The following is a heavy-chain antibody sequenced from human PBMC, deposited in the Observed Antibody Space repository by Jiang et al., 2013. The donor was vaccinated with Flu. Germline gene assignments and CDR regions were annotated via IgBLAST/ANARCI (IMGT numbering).Heavy chain of an antibody. Sequence: NHSGSTNYNPSLKSRVTISVDTSKNQFSLKLSSVTAADTAVYYCARFYDSSPRFDPWGQGTLVTVSS. CDR3: ARFYDSSPRFDP. D-gene: IGHD3-22*01. J-gene: IGHJ5*02. V-gene: IGHV4-34*01. CDR2: NHSGST.